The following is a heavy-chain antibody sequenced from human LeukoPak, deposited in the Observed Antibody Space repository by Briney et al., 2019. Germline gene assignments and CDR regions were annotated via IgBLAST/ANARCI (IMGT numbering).Heavy chain of an antibody. Sequence: GGSLRLSCAASGFTFSTYGMRWVRQAPGKGLEWVAVIWNDGSNKYYADSVKGRFTISRDNSKNTLYLQMNTLRAEDTAMYFCVGAPYYYASGTFSPFDYWGQGTLVTVSS. CDR2: IWNDGSNK. CDR3: VGAPYYYASGTFSPFDY. V-gene: IGHV3-33*01. CDR1: GFTFSTYG. J-gene: IGHJ4*02. D-gene: IGHD3-10*01.